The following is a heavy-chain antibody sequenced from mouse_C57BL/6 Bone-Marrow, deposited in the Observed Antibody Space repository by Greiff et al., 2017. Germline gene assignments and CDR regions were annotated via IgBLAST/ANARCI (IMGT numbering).Heavy chain of an antibody. J-gene: IGHJ2*01. CDR3: TRDGGLLNFDD. CDR2: ISSGGDYI. V-gene: IGHV5-9-1*02. CDR1: GFTFSSYA. Sequence: EVKLMESGEGLVKPGGSLKLSCAASGFTFSSYAMSWVRQTPEKRLEWVAYISSGGDYIYYADTVKGRFTISRDNARNTLYLQMSSLKSEDTAMYYCTRDGGLLNFDDWGQGTTLTVSS. D-gene: IGHD2-10*01.